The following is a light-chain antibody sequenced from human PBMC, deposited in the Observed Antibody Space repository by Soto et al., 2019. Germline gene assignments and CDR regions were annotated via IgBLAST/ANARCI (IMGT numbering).Light chain of an antibody. J-gene: IGLJ1*01. CDR3: KSYAGSNTYV. CDR1: KNDIGVCDF. CDR2: EVV. Sequence: SALTQPPSSSVSAGQSVTISCPGTKNDIGVCDFVSWYQHHLGKAPRLIIYEVVQRPSGVPDRFSGSKSGNTASLTVSGLQAADEGDYFCKSYAGSNTYVFGSGTKVTVL. V-gene: IGLV2-8*01.